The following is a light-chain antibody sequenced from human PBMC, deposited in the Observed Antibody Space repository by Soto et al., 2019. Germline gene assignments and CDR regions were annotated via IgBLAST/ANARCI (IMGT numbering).Light chain of an antibody. CDR2: STS. Sequence: EIVLTQSPGTLSLSPGERATLSCRASQTVASSYLAWYQQKPDEAPRLLIYSTSVRATGVPDRFSGSGPGTDFTLTISRLEPEDFAIYYCQKRSNWPPLTFGGGTKVDIK. CDR3: QKRSNWPPLT. V-gene: IGKV3D-20*02. J-gene: IGKJ4*01. CDR1: QTVASSY.